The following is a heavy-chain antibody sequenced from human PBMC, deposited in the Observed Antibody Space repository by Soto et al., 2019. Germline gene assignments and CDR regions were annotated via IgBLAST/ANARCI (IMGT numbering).Heavy chain of an antibody. J-gene: IGHJ5*02. CDR3: ARDKANVGGYNQFDP. CDR2: IYHSGTT. Sequence: SETLSLTCAVSGASIRGSKWWSWVRQPPGRGLEWIGDIYHSGTTNYNPSLKSRVTMSVDKSKNQFSLNLTSVTAADTAVYYCARDKANVGGYNQFDPWGPGTLVTVSS. V-gene: IGHV4-4*02. D-gene: IGHD3-16*01. CDR1: GASIRGSKW.